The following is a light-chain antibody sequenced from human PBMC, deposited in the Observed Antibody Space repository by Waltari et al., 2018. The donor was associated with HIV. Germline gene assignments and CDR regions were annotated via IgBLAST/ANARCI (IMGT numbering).Light chain of an antibody. CDR3: AAWDDSLSGSYV. CDR1: SAHIGYNF. J-gene: IGLJ1*01. Sequence: QSVLTQPPSASGTPGQRVIISCSGSSAHIGYNFVFWYQHLPGTAPKLVIYNNDQRPSGFPGRFSGSKSGTSASLAISGLRSEDEGEYYCAAWDDSLSGSYVFGTGTKVTVL. V-gene: IGLV1-47*01. CDR2: NND.